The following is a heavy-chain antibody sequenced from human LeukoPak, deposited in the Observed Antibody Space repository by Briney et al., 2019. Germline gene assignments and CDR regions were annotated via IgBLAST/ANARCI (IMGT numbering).Heavy chain of an antibody. CDR3: ANHYG. V-gene: IGHV3-53*01. J-gene: IGHJ4*02. CDR1: GFTVSSNF. CDR2: IHNDYRT. D-gene: IGHD3-16*01. Sequence: GGSLRLSCAASGFTVSSNFMHWVRQAPGKGLEWVAGIHNDYRTFYADSVKGRFTILRDDSANTVYLQMNSLRAEDTAIFYCANHYGGGQGALVTVSS.